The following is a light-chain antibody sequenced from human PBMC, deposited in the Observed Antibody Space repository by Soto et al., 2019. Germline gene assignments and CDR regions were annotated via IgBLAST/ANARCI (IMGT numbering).Light chain of an antibody. V-gene: IGKV2-30*02. CDR1: QSLVHSDGIAY. Sequence: DVVLTQSPLSLPFTLGQPAAISCRSNQSLVHSDGIAYFSWFQQRPGRSPRRLIYKVSNRDSGVPARFSGSGSGTDFALKISRVEAEDVGVYYCMQGTQWPITFGQGTRLEI. J-gene: IGKJ5*01. CDR2: KVS. CDR3: MQGTQWPIT.